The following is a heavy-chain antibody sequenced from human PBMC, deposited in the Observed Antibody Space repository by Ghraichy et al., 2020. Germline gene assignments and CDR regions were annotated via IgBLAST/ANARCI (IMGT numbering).Heavy chain of an antibody. CDR1: GYTLTELS. D-gene: IGHD1-1*01. V-gene: IGHV1-24*01. CDR3: ATGPTGPYYYYYMDV. Sequence: ASVKVSCKVSGYTLTELSMHWVRQAPGKGLEWMGGFDPEDGETIYAQKFQGRVTMTEDTSTDTAYMELSSLRSEDTAVYYCATGPTGPYYYYYMDVWGKGTTVTVSS. CDR2: FDPEDGET. J-gene: IGHJ6*03.